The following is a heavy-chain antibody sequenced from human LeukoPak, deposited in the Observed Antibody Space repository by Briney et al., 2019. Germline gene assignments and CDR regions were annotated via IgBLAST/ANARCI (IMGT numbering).Heavy chain of an antibody. V-gene: IGHV3-30-3*01. D-gene: IGHD3-22*01. J-gene: IGHJ4*02. Sequence: PGGSLRLSCAASGFTFSSYAMHWVRQAPGKGLEWVAVISYDGSNKYYADSVKGRFTISRDNSKNTLYLQMNSLRAEDTAVYYCARDPTNDSSGYYYGGYFDYWGQGTLVTVSS. CDR2: ISYDGSNK. CDR1: GFTFSSYA. CDR3: ARDPTNDSSGYYYGGYFDY.